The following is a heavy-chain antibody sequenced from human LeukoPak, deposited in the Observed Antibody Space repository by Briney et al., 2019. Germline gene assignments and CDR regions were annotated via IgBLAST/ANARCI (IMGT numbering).Heavy chain of an antibody. CDR1: GYTVTSYY. CDR3: ASVYNYGMDV. CDR2: LNPSGGST. J-gene: IGHJ6*02. V-gene: IGHV1-46*01. Sequence: ASVKVSCKSSGYTVTSYYMHWVRQAPGQGLEWMGILNPSGGSTSYPQKFQGRATLTRATSTSTVYMELSSLRSEDTAVYYCASVYNYGMDVWGQGTTVIVSS.